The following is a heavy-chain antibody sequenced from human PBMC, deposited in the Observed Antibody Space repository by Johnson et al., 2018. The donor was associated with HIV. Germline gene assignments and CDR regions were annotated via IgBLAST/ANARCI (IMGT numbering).Heavy chain of an antibody. J-gene: IGHJ3*02. CDR1: GFTFSTYD. Sequence: EVQLVESGGGLVQPGESLRLSCAASGFTFSTYDMHWVRQTTGKGLEWVSAIGAAGDTYSPVSVKGRFTISRENAKNSLYLQMNSLGAGDTAVYYCARGDCSSTTCYGELLDGFDIWGQGTMVTVSS. V-gene: IGHV3-13*01. CDR3: ARGDCSSTTCYGELLDGFDI. CDR2: IGAAGDT. D-gene: IGHD2-2*01.